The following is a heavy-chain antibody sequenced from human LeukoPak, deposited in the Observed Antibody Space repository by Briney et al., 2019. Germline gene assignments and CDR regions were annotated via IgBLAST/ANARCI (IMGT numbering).Heavy chain of an antibody. V-gene: IGHV4-59*01. J-gene: IGHJ6*02. Sequence: SETLSLTCTVSGGSISSYYWSWIRQPPGKGLEWIGYIYYSGSTNYNPSLKSRVTISVDTSKNQFSLKLSSVTAADTAVYYCASAGGWDYYYYSMDVWGQGTTVTVSS. CDR3: ASAGGWDYYYYSMDV. CDR2: IYYSGST. D-gene: IGHD1-26*01. CDR1: GGSISSYY.